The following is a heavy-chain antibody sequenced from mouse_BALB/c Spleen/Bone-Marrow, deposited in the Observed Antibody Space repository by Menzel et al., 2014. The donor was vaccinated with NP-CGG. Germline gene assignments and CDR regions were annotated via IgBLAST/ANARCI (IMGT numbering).Heavy chain of an antibody. CDR2: ISNSGTT. J-gene: IGHJ1*01. CDR1: GDSITSGY. V-gene: IGHV3-8*02. D-gene: IGHD2-4*01. Sequence: EVQLQQSGPSLVKPSQTLSLTCSVTGDSITSGYWNWIRKFPGNKLEYMGYISNSGTTYYNPSLRSRISITRDTSKNQYYLQLSSVAPEDTATYYCSREGPALITTGYFDVWGAGTTVTVSS. CDR3: SREGPALITTGYFDV.